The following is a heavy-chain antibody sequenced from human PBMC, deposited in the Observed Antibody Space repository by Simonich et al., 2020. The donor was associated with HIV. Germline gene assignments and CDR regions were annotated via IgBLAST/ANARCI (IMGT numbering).Heavy chain of an antibody. D-gene: IGHD1-1*01. Sequence: QVQLVQSGAEVKKPGASVKFSCKSSRYYLTTHAINWVRQAPGQGLEWMGGISANNGNTNDGQKFQGRGTMTTDIATSTTYMELRSLRSDDTAVYYCARSIWNLQDAIDFWGQGTLVTVSS. J-gene: IGHJ4*02. V-gene: IGHV1-18*01. CDR3: ARSIWNLQDAIDF. CDR2: ISANNGNT. CDR1: RYYLTTHA.